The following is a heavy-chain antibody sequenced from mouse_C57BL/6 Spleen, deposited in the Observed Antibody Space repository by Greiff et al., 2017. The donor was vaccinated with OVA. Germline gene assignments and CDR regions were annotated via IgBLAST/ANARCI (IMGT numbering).Heavy chain of an antibody. V-gene: IGHV1-15*01. J-gene: IGHJ2*01. CDR2: IDPETGGT. CDR1: GYTFTDYE. Sequence: QVQLKESGAELVRPGASVTLSCKASGYTFTDYEMHWVKQTPVHGLEWIGAIDPETGGTAYNQKFKGKAILTADKSSSTAYMELRSLTSEDSAVYYCTGTGTPFDYWGQGTTLTVSS. D-gene: IGHD4-1*01. CDR3: TGTGTPFDY.